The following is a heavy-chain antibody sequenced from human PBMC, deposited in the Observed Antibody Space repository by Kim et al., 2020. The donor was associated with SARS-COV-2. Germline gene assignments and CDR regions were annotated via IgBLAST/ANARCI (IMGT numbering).Heavy chain of an antibody. D-gene: IGHD3-10*01. CDR3: ARDRYYGSGMQIDV. Sequence: YESAVKGRFTIYRDNSKNTLYLQMNSRRAEDTAVYYCARDRYYGSGMQIDVWGQGTLVTVSS. V-gene: IGHV3-33*01. J-gene: IGHJ4*02.